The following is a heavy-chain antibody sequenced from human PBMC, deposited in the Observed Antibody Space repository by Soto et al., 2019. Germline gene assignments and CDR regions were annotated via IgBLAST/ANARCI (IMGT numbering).Heavy chain of an antibody. CDR2: ISYDGSNK. D-gene: IGHD3-22*01. Sequence: PGGSLRLSCAASGFTFSSYGMHWVRQAPGKGLEWVAVISYDGSNKYYADSVKGRFTISRDNSKNTLYLQMNSLRAEDTAVYYCAKDHPSDDSSGYWNFDYWGQGTLVTVSS. V-gene: IGHV3-30*18. CDR1: GFTFSSYG. CDR3: AKDHPSDDSSGYWNFDY. J-gene: IGHJ4*02.